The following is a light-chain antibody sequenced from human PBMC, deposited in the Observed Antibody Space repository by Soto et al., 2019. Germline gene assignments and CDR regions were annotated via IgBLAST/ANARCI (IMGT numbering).Light chain of an antibody. J-gene: IGKJ1*01. CDR1: QSVLYTSNNRNY. CDR2: WAS. V-gene: IGKV4-1*01. CDR3: QQYYSTLWT. Sequence: DIVMTQSPDSLAVSLGERATINCKSSQSVLYTSNNRNYLAWYQQKPGRPPKLLISWASTRESGVPDRFSGSGSGTDFTLTISSLQAEDVAVYYCQQYYSTLWTFGQGTKVEIK.